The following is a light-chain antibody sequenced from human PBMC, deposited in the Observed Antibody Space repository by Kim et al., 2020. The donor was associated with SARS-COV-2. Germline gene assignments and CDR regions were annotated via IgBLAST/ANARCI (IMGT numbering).Light chain of an antibody. Sequence: EIVLTQSPGTLSLSLGEGATLSCRASQSVSSSNLAWYQQKPDQAPRLLMYGASTRATGIPNRFSGTGSGRDFTLTISRLEPEDFAVYYCQHYGISPMYSFGQGTKLEI. J-gene: IGKJ2*03. CDR1: QSVSSSN. CDR3: QHYGISPMYS. CDR2: GAS. V-gene: IGKV3-20*01.